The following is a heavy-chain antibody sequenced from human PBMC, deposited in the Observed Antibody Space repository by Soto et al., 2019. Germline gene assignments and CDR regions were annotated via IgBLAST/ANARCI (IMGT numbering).Heavy chain of an antibody. V-gene: IGHV4-30-2*01. CDR3: ARGHDSNDN. D-gene: IGHD4-4*01. CDR2: IYYSGST. CDR1: GGPISSGRYS. Sequence: PSETLSHTCTVSGGPISSGRYSWSWIRQPPGKGLEWIGYIYYSGSTYYNPSLKSRVTISIDSSKNQFSLKLTSVTAADTAVYFCARGHDSNDNWGQGTLVTVSS. J-gene: IGHJ4*02.